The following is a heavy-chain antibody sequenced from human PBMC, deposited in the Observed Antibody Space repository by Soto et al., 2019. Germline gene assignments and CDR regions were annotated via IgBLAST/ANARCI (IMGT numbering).Heavy chain of an antibody. J-gene: IGHJ4*02. V-gene: IGHV3-23*01. CDR3: ARQLGSSSWYGYGFDY. Sequence: EVQLLESGGGLVQPGGSLRLSCAASGFTFSSYAMSWVRQAPGKGLEWVSAISGSGGSTYYADSVKGRFTISRDISKNTLYLQMNSLRAEDTAVYYRARQLGSSSWYGYGFDYWGQGTLVTVSS. CDR1: GFTFSSYA. D-gene: IGHD6-13*01. CDR2: ISGSGGST.